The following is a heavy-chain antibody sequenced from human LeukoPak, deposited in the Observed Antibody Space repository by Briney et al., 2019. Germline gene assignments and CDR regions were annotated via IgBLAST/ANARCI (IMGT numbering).Heavy chain of an antibody. CDR3: ARRVVPAAILDY. CDR1: GGSLGIYY. J-gene: IGHJ4*02. Sequence: SETLSLTCTISGGSLGIYYWSWIRQPPGKGLEWIGSIYYSGSTYYNPSLKSRVTISVDTSKNQFSLKLSSVTAADTAVYYCARRVVPAAILDYWGQGTLVTVSS. V-gene: IGHV4-59*05. CDR2: IYYSGST. D-gene: IGHD2-2*01.